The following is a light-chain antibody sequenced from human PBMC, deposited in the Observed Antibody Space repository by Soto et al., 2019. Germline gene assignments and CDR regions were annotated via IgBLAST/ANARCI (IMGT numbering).Light chain of an antibody. V-gene: IGKV3D-15*01. Sequence: EIVMTQSPATLSVSPGERATLSCRASQSVSSNLAWYQQKPGQAPRLLIYGASTRATGIPARFSGSWSGTEFTLTISSLQSEDFAVYYCQQYNNWPALPFGGRTKVEIK. J-gene: IGKJ4*01. CDR2: GAS. CDR3: QQYNNWPALP. CDR1: QSVSSN.